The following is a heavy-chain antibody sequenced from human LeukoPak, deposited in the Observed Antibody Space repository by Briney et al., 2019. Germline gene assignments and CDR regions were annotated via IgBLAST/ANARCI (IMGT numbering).Heavy chain of an antibody. CDR1: GYSFTSYW. J-gene: IGHJ4*02. D-gene: IGHD1-26*01. Sequence: GEVPKISRKGSGYSFTSYWIGLGRPVSGAGLGIMGINYSGYSDNRFSPSFQGQVTISADKSISTAYLQWSSLKASDSAMYFCARQNTGGTSASDYWGQGTLVTVSS. V-gene: IGHV5-51*01. CDR3: ARQNTGGTSASDY. CDR2: NYSGYSDN.